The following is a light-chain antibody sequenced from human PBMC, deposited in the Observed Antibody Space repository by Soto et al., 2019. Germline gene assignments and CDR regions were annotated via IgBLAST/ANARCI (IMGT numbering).Light chain of an antibody. Sequence: EIVLTQSPGTLSLSPGERATLSCRASQSVSSYLAWYQQKFGQAPRLLIYGASSRATGIPDRFSGTGSGTDFALASSGLEPEGIAGYYCQIYGSSLCTLGGGPRVAIK. V-gene: IGKV3-20*01. CDR2: GAS. J-gene: IGKJ4*01. CDR1: QSVSSY. CDR3: QIYGSSLCT.